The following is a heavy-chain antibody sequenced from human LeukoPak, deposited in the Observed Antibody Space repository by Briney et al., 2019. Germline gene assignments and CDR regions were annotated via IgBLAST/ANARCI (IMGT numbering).Heavy chain of an antibody. V-gene: IGHV3-66*01. CDR2: IYSGGST. J-gene: IGHJ4*02. Sequence: PGGSLRLSCAASGFTVSTNYMSWVRQAPGKGLEWVSLIYSGGSTYYADSLKGRFSISRDNSKNTVHLQMNSLRVEDTAVYYCARDHYASGSNWAQETLVTVSS. CDR3: ARDHYASGSN. CDR1: GFTVSTNY. D-gene: IGHD3-10*01.